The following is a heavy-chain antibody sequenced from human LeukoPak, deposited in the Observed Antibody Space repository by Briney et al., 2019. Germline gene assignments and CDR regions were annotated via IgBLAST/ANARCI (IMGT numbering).Heavy chain of an antibody. CDR3: ARVWDATFDI. J-gene: IGHJ3*02. Sequence: PSETLSLTCAVYGGSFSGYYWSWIRQPPGKGLEWIGEINHSGSTNYNPSLKSRVTISVDTSKNQFSLKLTSVTAADTAVYYCARVWDATFDIWGQETMVTVSP. D-gene: IGHD1-26*01. CDR2: INHSGST. V-gene: IGHV4-34*01. CDR1: GGSFSGYY.